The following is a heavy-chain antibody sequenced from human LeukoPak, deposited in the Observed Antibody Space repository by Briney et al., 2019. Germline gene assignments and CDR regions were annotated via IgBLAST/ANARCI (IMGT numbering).Heavy chain of an antibody. V-gene: IGHV1-2*02. D-gene: IGHD2-2*02. CDR1: GYTFTGYY. Sequence: ASVKVSCKASGYTFTGYYMHWVRQAPGQGLEWMGWINPNSGGTNYAQKFQGRVTMTRDTSISTAYMELSRLRSDDTAVYYCARSSVVVPAAIQYYFDYWGQGTLVTVSS. CDR2: INPNSGGT. CDR3: ARSSVVVPAAIQYYFDY. J-gene: IGHJ4*02.